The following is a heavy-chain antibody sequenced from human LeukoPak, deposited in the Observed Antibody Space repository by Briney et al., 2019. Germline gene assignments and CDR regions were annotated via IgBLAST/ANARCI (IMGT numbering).Heavy chain of an antibody. J-gene: IGHJ4*02. CDR2: IIPILGIP. D-gene: IGHD3-22*01. CDR1: GGTFSNYA. Sequence: SVKVSCKASGGTFSNYAISWVRQAPGQGLEWMGRIIPILGIPNYAQRFQGRVTITADKSTSTAYMELSSLTSDDTAVYYCAREPRITYYYDSSKFDYWGQGTPVTVSS. CDR3: AREPRITYYYDSSKFDY. V-gene: IGHV1-69*04.